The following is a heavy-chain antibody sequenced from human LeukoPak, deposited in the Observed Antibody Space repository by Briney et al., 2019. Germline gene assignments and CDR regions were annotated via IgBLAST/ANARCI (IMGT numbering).Heavy chain of an antibody. CDR1: GLTFSTSG. V-gene: IGHV3-21*06. CDR2: IGPTGSDR. J-gene: IGHJ4*02. CDR3: ATETNGRHYDY. Sequence: GGSLRLSCTASGLTFSTSGFNWVRQAPGKGLEWVASIGPTGSDRYHADSIKGRFTISRDNANNFLYLQMNSLRTEDTAVYYCATETNGRHYDYWGQGTLLTVSS. D-gene: IGHD1-14*01.